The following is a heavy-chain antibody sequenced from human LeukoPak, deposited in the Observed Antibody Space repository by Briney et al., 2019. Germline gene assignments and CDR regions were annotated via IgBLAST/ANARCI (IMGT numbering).Heavy chain of an antibody. Sequence: SGRSLRLSCAASGFTFSSYAMHWVRQAPGKGLEWVAVISYDGSNKYYADSVKGRFTISRDNSKNTLYLQMNSLRAEDTAVYYCARVGCSSTSCYRAFDIWGQGTMATVSS. CDR3: ARVGCSSTSCYRAFDI. D-gene: IGHD2-2*01. CDR2: ISYDGSNK. CDR1: GFTFSSYA. V-gene: IGHV3-30-3*01. J-gene: IGHJ3*02.